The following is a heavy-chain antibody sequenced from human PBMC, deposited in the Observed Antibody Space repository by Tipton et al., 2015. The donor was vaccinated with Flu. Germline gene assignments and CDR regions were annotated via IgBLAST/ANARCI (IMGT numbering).Heavy chain of an antibody. V-gene: IGHV4-59*08. Sequence: TLSLTCTVSYGSISNYYWSWIRQPPGKGLEYIGYIYYGGSATDTPSLKSRVTISLETSKNQFSLRVTSVTVADTAVYYCAGRSVAGSGSDYWGQGTLVTVSS. CDR1: YGSISNYY. CDR2: IYYGGSA. CDR3: AGRSVAGSGSDY. J-gene: IGHJ4*02. D-gene: IGHD6-19*01.